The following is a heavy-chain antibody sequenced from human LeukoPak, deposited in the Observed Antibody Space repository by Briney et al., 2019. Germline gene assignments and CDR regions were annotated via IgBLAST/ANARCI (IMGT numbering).Heavy chain of an antibody. D-gene: IGHD5-18*01. V-gene: IGHV3-7*03. CDR3: TRHRYGDSGGDFDY. Sequence: PGGSLRLSCVASGFTFSDYYMSWVRQPPGKGLEWVANIKQDGSEKYYVDSVKGRFTISRDNAKNSLFLQMKSLKTEDTAVYYCTRHRYGDSGGDFDYWGQGTRVTISS. J-gene: IGHJ4*02. CDR2: IKQDGSEK. CDR1: GFTFSDYY.